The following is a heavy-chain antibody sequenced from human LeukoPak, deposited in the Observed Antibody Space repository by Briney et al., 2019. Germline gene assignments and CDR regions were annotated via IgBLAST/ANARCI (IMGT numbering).Heavy chain of an antibody. D-gene: IGHD2-8*02. J-gene: IGHJ2*01. Sequence: GGSLRLSCSASGFTFSTYAMHWLRQAPGKGLEWVAVIWYDGSTKYYAESVNGRFTISRDNSKNTMYVQMNSLRVEDTAVYYCARDHEGVTGVVQGYFDLWGRAPCTLSPQ. V-gene: IGHV3-33*01. CDR3: ARDHEGVTGVVQGYFDL. CDR2: IWYDGSTK. CDR1: GFTFSTYA.